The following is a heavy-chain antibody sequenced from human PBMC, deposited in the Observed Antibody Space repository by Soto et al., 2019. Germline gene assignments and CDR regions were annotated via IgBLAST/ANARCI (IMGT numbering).Heavy chain of an antibody. CDR2: ISATSAKI. D-gene: IGHD3-16*01. CDR3: VADSSYVSHWVSHFDQ. CDR1: GFKFNYYA. V-gene: IGHV3-48*02. Sequence: EVQLVESGGGLVQPGGSLRLSCAASGFKFNYYAMNWVRQVPGKGLEWVSYISATSAKIDYADSVKGRFTISRDNARNSLYLQMNSLRDEDTAVYHCVADSSYVSHWVSHFDQWGRGTLVTVSS. J-gene: IGHJ4*02.